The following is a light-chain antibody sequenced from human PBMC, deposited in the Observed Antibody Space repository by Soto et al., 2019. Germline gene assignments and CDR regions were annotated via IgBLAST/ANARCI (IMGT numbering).Light chain of an antibody. J-gene: IGKJ5*01. V-gene: IGKV3-20*01. CDR1: QSVSSSY. CDR2: GAS. CDR3: QQYGSSPRT. Sequence: EIVLTQSPGTLSLSPGERATLSCRASQSVSSSYLAWYQQKPGQAPRLLIYGASSRATGIPDRFSGSGSGTDFTLTSSRLDPEDFAVYYCQQYGSSPRTFGQGTRLEIK.